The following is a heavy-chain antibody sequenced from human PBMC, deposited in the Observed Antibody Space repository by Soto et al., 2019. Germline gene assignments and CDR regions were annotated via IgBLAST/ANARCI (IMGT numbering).Heavy chain of an antibody. CDR2: IYSSENT. J-gene: IGHJ6*02. D-gene: IGHD2-2*03. CDR3: ARLNGYCISTNCHGYYGMDV. Sequence: SETLSLPCTVSGGSVSSSSYSWGWIRQSPGKGVGWIGTIYSSENTYYNPSLMSRVTISVDTSKNEFSLKLSSVTAADTAVYYCARLNGYCISTNCHGYYGMDVWGQGTTVTVSS. V-gene: IGHV4-39*01. CDR1: GGSVSSSSYS.